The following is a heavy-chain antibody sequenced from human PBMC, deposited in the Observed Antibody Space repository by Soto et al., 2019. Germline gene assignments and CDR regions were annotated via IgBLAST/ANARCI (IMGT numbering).Heavy chain of an antibody. CDR1: GFTFGSYG. Sequence: QVQLVESGGGVVQPGRSLRLSCAASGFTFGSYGMHWVRQAPGKGLEWVAVMSFDGSNKYYADSVKGRFTISRDNSKNTLYLLMNSLRTEDTAVYYCAKDPQYYDFWSGYSDYWGQGTLVTVSS. CDR2: MSFDGSNK. D-gene: IGHD3-3*01. J-gene: IGHJ4*02. CDR3: AKDPQYYDFWSGYSDY. V-gene: IGHV3-30*18.